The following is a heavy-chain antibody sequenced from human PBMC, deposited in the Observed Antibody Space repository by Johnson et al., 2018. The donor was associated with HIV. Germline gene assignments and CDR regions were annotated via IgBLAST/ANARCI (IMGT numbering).Heavy chain of an antibody. CDR1: GFIFSDYY. D-gene: IGHD4-17*01. CDR2: ISSSGSTL. CDR3: ARDSTPWGGDSVAYSFDI. J-gene: IGHJ3*02. V-gene: IGHV3-11*04. Sequence: QVQLVESGGGLVKPGGSLRLSCAASGFIFSDYYMNWIRQAPGKGLEWVSYISSSGSTLYYADSVKGRFTLSRDNAKNSLYLQMNSLRDEDTAVYYCARDSTPWGGDSVAYSFDIWGQGRMVTVSS.